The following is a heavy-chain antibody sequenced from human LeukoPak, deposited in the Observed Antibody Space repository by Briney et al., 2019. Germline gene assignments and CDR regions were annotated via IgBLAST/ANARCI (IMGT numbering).Heavy chain of an antibody. Sequence: SETLSLTCTVSGGSISSYYWSWIRQPPGKGLEWIGYIYYSGSTNYNPSLKSRVTISADTSKNQFSLNLTSVTAADTAVYFCARAPTTCSSTGCYAVDHWGQGTLVTVSS. V-gene: IGHV4-59*01. CDR1: GGSISSYY. D-gene: IGHD2-2*01. CDR3: ARAPTTCSSTGCYAVDH. CDR2: IYYSGST. J-gene: IGHJ4*02.